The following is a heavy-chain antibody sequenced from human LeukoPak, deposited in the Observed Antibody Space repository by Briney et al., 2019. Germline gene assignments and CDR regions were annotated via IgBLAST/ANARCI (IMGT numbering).Heavy chain of an antibody. J-gene: IGHJ4*02. Sequence: ASVKVSCKASGYTFTNYGITWVRQAPGQGLEWMGWISDYNGNTNYAQKFQGRVTMTTDTSTTTAYMELRSLRSDDTAVYYCARGVGQTTGTTGGYYFDFWGQGTLVTVSS. CDR2: ISDYNGNT. V-gene: IGHV1-18*01. CDR3: ARGVGQTTGTTGGYYFDF. CDR1: GYTFTNYG. D-gene: IGHD1-1*01.